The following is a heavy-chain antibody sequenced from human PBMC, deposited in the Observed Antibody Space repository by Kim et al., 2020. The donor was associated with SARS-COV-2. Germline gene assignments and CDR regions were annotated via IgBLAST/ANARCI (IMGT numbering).Heavy chain of an antibody. Sequence: GGSLRLSCAASGFTFSSYWMHWVRQAPGKGLVWVSRINSDGSSISYADSVKGRFTISRDNAKNTLYLQMNSLRAEDTAVYYCAREGYCGSWYVLGGYYYGMDVWGQGTTVTVSS. CDR2: INSDGSSI. J-gene: IGHJ6*02. D-gene: IGHD6-13*01. CDR3: AREGYCGSWYVLGGYYYGMDV. CDR1: GFTFSSYW. V-gene: IGHV3-74*01.